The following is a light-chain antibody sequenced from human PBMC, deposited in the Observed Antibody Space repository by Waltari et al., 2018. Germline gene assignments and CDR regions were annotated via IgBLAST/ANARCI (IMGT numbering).Light chain of an antibody. CDR2: DVN. Sequence: QSALTQPASVSGSPGQSITISCTGTSNDLGTYDFVSWYQQHPGKVPKIIIFDVNKRPSGASSRFSGSKSGNTASLTISGLQAEDEADYYCSSFTVRSTYVYGSGTKVTV. CDR1: SNDLGTYDF. J-gene: IGLJ1*01. V-gene: IGLV2-14*03. CDR3: SSFTVRSTYV.